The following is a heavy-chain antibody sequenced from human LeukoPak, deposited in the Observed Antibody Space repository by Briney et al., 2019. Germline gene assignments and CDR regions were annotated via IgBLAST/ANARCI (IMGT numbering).Heavy chain of an antibody. J-gene: IGHJ4*02. V-gene: IGHV3-9*01. CDR2: ISWNSGSI. Sequence: GRSLRLSCAASGFTFDDYAMHWVRQAPGKGLEWVSGISWNSGSIGYADSVKGRFTISRDNAKNSLYLQMNSLRAEDTALYYCARVLCSGGSCPADYWGQGTLVTVSS. D-gene: IGHD2-15*01. CDR3: ARVLCSGGSCPADY. CDR1: GFTFDDYA.